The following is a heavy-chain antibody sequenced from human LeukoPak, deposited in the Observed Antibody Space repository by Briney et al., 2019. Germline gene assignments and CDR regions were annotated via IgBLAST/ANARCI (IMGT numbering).Heavy chain of an antibody. CDR2: ISSDGKND. Sequence: GGSWRLSCAASGFTFSRYGMHWVRQAPGKGLEWVAAISSDGKNDTYAESVKGRLTICRDTSRNTLSLQMNSLRTEDTAVYYCVRGDPHFSYNNDWYGKKFDYWGQGTLVTVSS. V-gene: IGHV3-30*04. CDR1: GFTFSRYG. D-gene: IGHD6-19*01. CDR3: VRGDPHFSYNNDWYGKKFDY. J-gene: IGHJ4*02.